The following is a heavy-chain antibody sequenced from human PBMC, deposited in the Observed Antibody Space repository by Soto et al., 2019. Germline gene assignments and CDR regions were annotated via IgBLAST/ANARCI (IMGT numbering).Heavy chain of an antibody. V-gene: IGHV4-34*01. CDR2: INHSGST. CDR1: GGSFSGYY. J-gene: IGHJ4*02. D-gene: IGHD4-17*01. Sequence: SETLSRTCAVYGGSFSGYYWSWIRQPPGRGLEWIGEINHSGSTNYNPSLKSRVTISVDTSKNQFSLKLSSVTAADTAVYYCARGCVSEGYGDYVSCGYWGQG. CDR3: ARGCVSEGYGDYVSCGY.